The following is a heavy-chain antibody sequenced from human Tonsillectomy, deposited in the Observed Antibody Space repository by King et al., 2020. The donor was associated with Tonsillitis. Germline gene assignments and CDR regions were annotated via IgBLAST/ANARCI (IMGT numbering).Heavy chain of an antibody. V-gene: IGHV4-59*08. CDR1: GGSISNFY. D-gene: IGHD1-14*01. CDR2: IYYSGST. J-gene: IGHJ5*02. CDR3: ARQNQYRVGPFDP. Sequence: VQLQESGPGLVKPSETLSLTCTVSGGSISNFYWSWIRQPPGKGLEWIGYIYYSGSTNYNPSLKSRVTISVDTSKNQFSLKLSSVTAADTAVYYCARQNQYRVGPFDPWGQGTLVTVSS.